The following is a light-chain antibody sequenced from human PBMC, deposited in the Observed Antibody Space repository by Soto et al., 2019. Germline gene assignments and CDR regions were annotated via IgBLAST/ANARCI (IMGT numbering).Light chain of an antibody. CDR3: QHYHNLPLT. V-gene: IGKV1-33*01. CDR2: DVS. J-gene: IGKJ4*01. Sequence: DIQMTQSPSSLSASVGDRVTITCQASQDISNFLCWCQQKPGKAPKFLIYDVSTLETGVPSRFSGSGSGTHFTLTISSLQPEDIGTYYCQHYHNLPLTFGGGTKVEIK. CDR1: QDISNF.